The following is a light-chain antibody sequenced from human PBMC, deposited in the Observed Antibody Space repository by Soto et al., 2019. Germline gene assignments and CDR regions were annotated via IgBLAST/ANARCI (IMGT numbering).Light chain of an antibody. V-gene: IGKV1-6*01. CDR2: AAS. CDR1: QGIRND. Sequence: AIQMTQSNYSLSASVGDRVTISCRASQGIRNDLGWYQQKPGKAPKLLIYAASSLQSGVPSRFSGSGSGTDFTLTISSLQPEDFATYYCLQDYNYPLTFGGGTKVDVK. J-gene: IGKJ4*01. CDR3: LQDYNYPLT.